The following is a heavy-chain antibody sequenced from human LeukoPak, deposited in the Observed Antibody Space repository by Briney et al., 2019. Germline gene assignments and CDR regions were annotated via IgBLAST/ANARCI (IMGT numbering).Heavy chain of an antibody. J-gene: IGHJ6*03. V-gene: IGHV4-34*01. Sequence: SETLSLACAVYGGSFSGYYWSWIRQPPGKGLEWIGEINHSGSTNYNPSLKSRVTISVDTSKNQFSLKLSSVTAADTAVYYCASSIAARPYYYYYYMDVWGKGTTVTVSS. CDR3: ASSIAARPYYYYYYMDV. CDR2: INHSGST. D-gene: IGHD6-6*01. CDR1: GGSFSGYY.